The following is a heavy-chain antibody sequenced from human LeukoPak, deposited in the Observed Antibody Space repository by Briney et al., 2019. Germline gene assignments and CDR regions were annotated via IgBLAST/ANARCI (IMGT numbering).Heavy chain of an antibody. CDR1: GFTVSSNY. CDR2: IYSGGST. CDR3: ARGPTYYDFWSGYSPYYYYGMDV. Sequence: GGSLRLSCVASGFTVSSNYMSWVRQAPGKGLEWVSVIYSGGSTYYADSVKGRFTISRDNSKNTLCLQMNSLRAEDTAVYYCARGPTYYDFWSGYSPYYYYGMDVWGQGTTVTVSS. D-gene: IGHD3-3*01. V-gene: IGHV3-66*01. J-gene: IGHJ6*02.